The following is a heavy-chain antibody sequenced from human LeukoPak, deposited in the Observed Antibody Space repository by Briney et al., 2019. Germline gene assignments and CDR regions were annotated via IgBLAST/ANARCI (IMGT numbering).Heavy chain of an antibody. D-gene: IGHD3-10*01. V-gene: IGHV3-30-3*01. CDR1: GFTFSSYA. J-gene: IGHJ3*02. CDR3: ARDHSKRGAFDI. Sequence: GGSLRLSCAASGFTFSSYAMHWVRQAPGKGLEWVAVISCDGSNKYYADSVKGRFTISRDNSKNTLYLQMNSLRAEDTAVFYCARDHSKRGAFDIWGQGTMVTVSS. CDR2: ISCDGSNK.